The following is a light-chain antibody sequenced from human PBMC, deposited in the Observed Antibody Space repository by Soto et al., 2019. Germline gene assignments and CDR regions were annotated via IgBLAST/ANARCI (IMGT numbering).Light chain of an antibody. V-gene: IGKV3-20*01. Sequence: EIVLTQSPGTLSLSPGERATLSCRASQSVSRSYLAWYQQKPGQAPRLLIYGASSRATGIPDRFSGSGSGTDFTLTISRLEPEYFAVYYCQQYGSSRSFGQGTKLEIK. CDR2: GAS. J-gene: IGKJ2*01. CDR3: QQYGSSRS. CDR1: QSVSRSY.